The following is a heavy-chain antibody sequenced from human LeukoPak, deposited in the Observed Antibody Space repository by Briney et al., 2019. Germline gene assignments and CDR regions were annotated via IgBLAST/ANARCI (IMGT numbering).Heavy chain of an antibody. Sequence: PSETLSLTCTVSGGSISSYFWSWIRQPPGKGLEWIGYIYYSGSTYYNPSLKSRVTISVDTSKNQFSLKLSSVTAADTAVYYCARGGSSFGWFDPWGQGTLVTVSS. CDR3: ARGGSSFGWFDP. CDR2: IYYSGST. CDR1: GGSISSYF. J-gene: IGHJ5*02. D-gene: IGHD1-26*01. V-gene: IGHV4-59*08.